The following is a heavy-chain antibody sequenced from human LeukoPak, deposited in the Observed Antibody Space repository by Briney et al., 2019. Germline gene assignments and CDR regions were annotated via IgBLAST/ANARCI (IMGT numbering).Heavy chain of an antibody. J-gene: IGHJ5*02. CDR1: GGSISSGSYY. Sequence: PSQTLSLTCTVSGGSISSGSYYWSWIRQPAGKGLEWIGRIYTSGSTNYNPSLKSRVTISVDTSKNQFSLNLRSVTTADTGVYFCARGLVVGAGRFDPWGQGTLAIVSS. D-gene: IGHD3-22*01. CDR2: IYTSGST. CDR3: ARGLVVGAGRFDP. V-gene: IGHV4-61*02.